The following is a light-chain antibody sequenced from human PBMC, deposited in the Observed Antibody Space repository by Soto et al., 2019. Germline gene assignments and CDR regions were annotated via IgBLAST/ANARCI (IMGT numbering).Light chain of an antibody. CDR1: QSVYSRY. Sequence: DIVLTQSPGTLSLSPGERATLSCRASQSVYSRYLAWYQQKPGQAPRLLIYGASSRATGIPDTFSGSGSGTDFSLTISSLEPEDFAVYYCQQYGTSPLTFGQGTKVEIK. CDR2: GAS. V-gene: IGKV3-20*01. CDR3: QQYGTSPLT. J-gene: IGKJ1*01.